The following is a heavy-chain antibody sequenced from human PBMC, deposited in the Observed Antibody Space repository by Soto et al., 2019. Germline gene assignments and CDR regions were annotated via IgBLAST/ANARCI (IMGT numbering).Heavy chain of an antibody. CDR1: GFTFSSYA. J-gene: IGHJ4*02. CDR3: AKEGITFGGVIVGYYFDY. D-gene: IGHD3-16*02. CDR2: ISGSGGST. V-gene: IGHV3-23*01. Sequence: GGSLRLSCAASGFTFSSYAMSWVRQAPGKGLEWVSAISGSGGSTYYADSVKGRFTISRDNSKNTLYLQMNSLRAEDTAVYYCAKEGITFGGVIVGYYFDYWGQGTLVTVSS.